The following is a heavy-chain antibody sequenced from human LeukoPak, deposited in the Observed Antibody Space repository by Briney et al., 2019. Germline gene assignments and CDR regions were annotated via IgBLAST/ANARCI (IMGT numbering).Heavy chain of an antibody. CDR3: ARDLGIAVAGSLLGY. CDR2: ISAYNGNT. J-gene: IGHJ4*02. CDR1: GYTFTSYG. D-gene: IGHD6-19*01. Sequence: GASVKVSCKASGYTFTSYGISWVRQAPGQGLEWMGWISAYNGNTNYAQKLQGRVTMTTDTSTSTAYMELRSLRSDDTAVYYCARDLGIAVAGSLLGYWGQGTLVTVSS. V-gene: IGHV1-18*01.